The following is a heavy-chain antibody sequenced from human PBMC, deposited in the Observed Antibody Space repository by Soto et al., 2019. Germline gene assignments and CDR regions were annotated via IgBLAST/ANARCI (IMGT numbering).Heavy chain of an antibody. J-gene: IGHJ4*02. CDR2: IIPIFGTA. D-gene: IGHD6-6*01. CDR1: GGTFSSYS. V-gene: IGHV1-69*13. Sequence: VASVKVSCKASGGTFSSYSISWVRQAPGQGLEWMGGIIPIFGTANYAQKFQGRVTITADESTSTAYMELSSLRSEDTAVYYCARGPEYSSRYFDYWGQGTLVTVSS. CDR3: ARGPEYSSRYFDY.